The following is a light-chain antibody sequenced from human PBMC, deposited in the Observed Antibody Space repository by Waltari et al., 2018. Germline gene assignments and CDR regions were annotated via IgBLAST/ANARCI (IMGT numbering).Light chain of an antibody. V-gene: IGLV2-23*01. J-gene: IGLJ1*01. CDR3: CSFAGRSTWV. Sequence: QSALTQPASGSGSPGQSPAVPWPGSSSDFGAFNLFSWYPQHPGKTPKLIIYESTKRPSGGSNRFSGSKSGNMASLTIPGLQAEDEAEYYCCSFAGRSTWVFGTGTKVTVL. CDR2: EST. CDR1: SSDFGAFNL.